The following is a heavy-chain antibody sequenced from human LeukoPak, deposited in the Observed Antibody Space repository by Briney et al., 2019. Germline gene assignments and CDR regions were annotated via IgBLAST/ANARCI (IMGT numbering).Heavy chain of an antibody. CDR2: ISWNSAGI. Sequence: GGSLRLSCVASGFTFDDYAMHWVRQAPGKGLEWVSGISWNSAGIDYADSVKGRFTISRDNAINSLYLQMSSLKPEDTALYYCTRVAGSGHYYYGLDVWGQGTTVTVSS. CDR3: TRVAGSGHYYYGLDV. CDR1: GFTFDDYA. V-gene: IGHV3-9*01. D-gene: IGHD5-12*01. J-gene: IGHJ6*02.